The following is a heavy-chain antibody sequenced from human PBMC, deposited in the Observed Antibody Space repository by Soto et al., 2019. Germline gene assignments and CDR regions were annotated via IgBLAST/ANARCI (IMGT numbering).Heavy chain of an antibody. Sequence: EVQLVESGGGLVKPGGSLRLSCAASGFTFSSYSMNWVRQAPGKGLEWVSSISSSSSYIYYADSVKGRFTISRDNAKNSLYLQMNSLRAQDTAVYYCARELVEDWYCDLWGRGTLVTVSS. CDR2: ISSSSSYI. V-gene: IGHV3-21*01. D-gene: IGHD1-26*01. CDR1: GFTFSSYS. CDR3: ARELVEDWYCDL. J-gene: IGHJ2*01.